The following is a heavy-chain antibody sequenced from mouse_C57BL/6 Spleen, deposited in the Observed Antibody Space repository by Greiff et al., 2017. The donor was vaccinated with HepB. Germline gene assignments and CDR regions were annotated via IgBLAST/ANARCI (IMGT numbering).Heavy chain of an antibody. Sequence: DVQLQESGPGLVKPSQSLSLTCSVTGYSITSGYYWNWIRQFPGNKLEWMGYISYDGSNNYNPSLKNRISITRDTSKNQFFLKLNSVTTEDTATYYCARGEGLRRSWSFDVWGTGTTVTVSS. D-gene: IGHD2-4*01. CDR1: GYSITSGYY. CDR2: ISYDGSN. J-gene: IGHJ1*03. CDR3: ARGEGLRRSWSFDV. V-gene: IGHV3-6*01.